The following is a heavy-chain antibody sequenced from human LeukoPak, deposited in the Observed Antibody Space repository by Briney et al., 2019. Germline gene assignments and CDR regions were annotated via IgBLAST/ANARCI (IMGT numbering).Heavy chain of an antibody. CDR2: MNPNSGNT. V-gene: IGHV1-8*01. Sequence: GASVKVSCKASGYTFTSYDINWVRQATGQGLEWMGWMNPNSGNTGYAQKFQGRVTMTRNTSISTAYMELSSLRSEDTAVYYCARVRYCSGGSCYPRSYNWFDPWGQGTLVTVSS. CDR1: GYTFTSYD. J-gene: IGHJ5*02. D-gene: IGHD2-15*01. CDR3: ARVRYCSGGSCYPRSYNWFDP.